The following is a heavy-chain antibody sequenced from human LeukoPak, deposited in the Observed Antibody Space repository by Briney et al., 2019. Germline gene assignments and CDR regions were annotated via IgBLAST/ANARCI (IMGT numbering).Heavy chain of an antibody. CDR1: GSTFTGYY. CDR2: INPNSGGT. CDR3: ARDRGYDFWSGYYGFYFDY. J-gene: IGHJ4*02. D-gene: IGHD3-3*01. Sequence: ASVKVSCKASGSTFTGYYMHWVRQAPRQGLEWMGWINPNSGGTNYAQKFQGRVTMTRDTSISTAYMELSRLRSDDTAVYYCARDRGYDFWSGYYGFYFDYWGQGTLVTVSS. V-gene: IGHV1-2*02.